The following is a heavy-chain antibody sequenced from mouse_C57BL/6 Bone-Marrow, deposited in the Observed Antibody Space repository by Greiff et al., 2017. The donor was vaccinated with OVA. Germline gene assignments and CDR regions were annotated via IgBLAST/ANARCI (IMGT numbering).Heavy chain of an antibody. V-gene: IGHV1-62-2*01. CDR1: GYTFTEYT. CDR2: FYPGSGSI. Sequence: VQVVESGAELVKPGASVKLSCKASGYTFTEYTIHWVKQRSGQGLEWIGWFYPGSGSIKYNEKFKDKATLTADKSSSTVYMELSRLTSEDSAVYFCARHEASYYYGSSLTFAYWGQGTLVTVSA. J-gene: IGHJ3*01. CDR3: ARHEASYYYGSSLTFAY. D-gene: IGHD1-1*01.